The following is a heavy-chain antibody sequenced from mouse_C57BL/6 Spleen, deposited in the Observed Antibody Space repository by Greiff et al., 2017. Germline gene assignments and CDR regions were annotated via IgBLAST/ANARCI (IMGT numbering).Heavy chain of an antibody. CDR1: GFTFSSYG. CDR2: ISSGGSYT. Sequence: EVKLEESGGDLVKPGGSLKLSCAASGFTFSSYGMSWVRQTPDKRLEWVATISSGGSYTYYPDSVKGRFTISRDNAKNTLYLQMSSLKSEDTAMYYCARPHPYYAMDYWGQGTSVTVSS. V-gene: IGHV5-6*02. CDR3: ARPHPYYAMDY. J-gene: IGHJ4*01.